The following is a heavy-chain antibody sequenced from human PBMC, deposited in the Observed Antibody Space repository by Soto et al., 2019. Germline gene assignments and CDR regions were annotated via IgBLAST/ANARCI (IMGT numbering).Heavy chain of an antibody. J-gene: IGHJ4*02. CDR2: IIPILYRA. CDR1: GGTFTNYN. D-gene: IGHD3-10*01. V-gene: IGHV1-69*08. Sequence: SVKVSCKASGGTFTNYNFNWVRQAPGQGLEWLGRIIPILYRANYAQNFQGRVTITADKSPTTTYMELSGLTSDDTAVYYCAKAGNWEFYFDSWGQGTLVTVSS. CDR3: AKAGNWEFYFDS.